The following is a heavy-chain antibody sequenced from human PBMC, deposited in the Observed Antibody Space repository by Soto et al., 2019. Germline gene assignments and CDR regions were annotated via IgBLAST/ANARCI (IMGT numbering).Heavy chain of an antibody. CDR1: GGSISSGGYY. CDR3: AKDPALGDYSTIREFDY. V-gene: IGHV4-31*03. Sequence: SETLSLTCTVSGGSISSGGYYWSWIRQHPGKGLEWIGYIYYSGSTYYNPSLKSRVTISVDTSKNQFSLKLSSVTAEDTAVYYCAKDPALGDYSTIREFDYWGQGTLVTVSS. J-gene: IGHJ4*02. CDR2: IYYSGST. D-gene: IGHD4-4*01.